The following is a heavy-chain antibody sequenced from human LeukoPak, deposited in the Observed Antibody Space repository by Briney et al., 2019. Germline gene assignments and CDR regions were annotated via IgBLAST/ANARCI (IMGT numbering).Heavy chain of an antibody. CDR3: AGSTYDNWFDP. CDR2: IYHSGST. Sequence: SETLSLTCTVSGGSISSSSYYCGWIRQPPGKGLEWIGSIYHSGSTYYNPSLKSRVTLFVETSKNQFSLKLSSVTAADTAVYYCAGSTYDNWFDPWGQGTLVTVSS. J-gene: IGHJ5*02. D-gene: IGHD2-8*01. V-gene: IGHV4-39*01. CDR1: GGSISSSSYY.